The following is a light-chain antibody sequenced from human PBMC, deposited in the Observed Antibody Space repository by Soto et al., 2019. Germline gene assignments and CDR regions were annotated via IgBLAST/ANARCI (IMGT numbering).Light chain of an antibody. J-gene: IGKJ2*01. CDR2: LGS. Sequence: DVVMTQSPLSLHVTPGESASISCRSSQSLLHSNGYNYVDWYLQKPGQSPQLLIYLGSLRAGGVPDRFSGSGSGTDFTLKISRMEAEDVGVYCCMQAPQTPPYAFGQGTKVEIK. CDR1: QSLLHSNGYNY. CDR3: MQAPQTPPYA. V-gene: IGKV2-28*01.